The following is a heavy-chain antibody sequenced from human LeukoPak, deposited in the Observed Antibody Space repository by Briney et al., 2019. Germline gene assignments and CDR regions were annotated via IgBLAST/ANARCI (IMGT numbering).Heavy chain of an antibody. Sequence: PGGSLRLSCAASGFTFDDYAMHWVRQAPGKGLEWVSGISWNSGSIGYADSVKGRFTISRDNAKNSLYLQMNSLRAEDTAVYYCARSGQYCSGGSCYDYWGQGTLVTVSS. J-gene: IGHJ4*02. CDR1: GFTFDDYA. CDR2: ISWNSGSI. CDR3: ARSGQYCSGGSCYDY. D-gene: IGHD2-15*01. V-gene: IGHV3-9*01.